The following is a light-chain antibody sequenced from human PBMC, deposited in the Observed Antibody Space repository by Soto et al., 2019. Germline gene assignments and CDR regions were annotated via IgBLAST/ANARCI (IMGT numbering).Light chain of an antibody. CDR3: QQRSNWPWT. CDR2: DVS. V-gene: IGKV3-11*01. J-gene: IGKJ1*01. CDR1: QSVATY. Sequence: ILLTQSPYTLSSSPGERATLSCRASQSVATYLAWYQQKPGQAPRLLIYDVSNSATGIPARFSGSGSGTDFTLTISSLEPEDVAIYYCQQRSNWPWTFGQGTKV.